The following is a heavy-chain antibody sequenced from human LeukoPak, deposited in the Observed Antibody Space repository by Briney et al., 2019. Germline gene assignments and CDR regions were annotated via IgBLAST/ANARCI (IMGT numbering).Heavy chain of an antibody. V-gene: IGHV4-34*01. CDR2: INHSGST. Sequence: PSETLSLTCTVSGGSISSYYWSGIRQPPGKGLEWIGEINHSGSTKYNPSLKSRVTISADTSKNQFSLRLSSVTAADTAVYYCARAEDEFDIWGQGTMVTVSS. CDR1: GGSISSYY. J-gene: IGHJ3*02. D-gene: IGHD5-24*01. CDR3: ARAEDEFDI.